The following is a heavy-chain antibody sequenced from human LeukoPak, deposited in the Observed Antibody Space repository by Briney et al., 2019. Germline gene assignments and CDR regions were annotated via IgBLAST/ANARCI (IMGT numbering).Heavy chain of an antibody. V-gene: IGHV1-69*13. CDR3: ARDASREGGYDFRSGSYYYYYGMDV. D-gene: IGHD3-3*01. CDR1: GGTFSSYA. J-gene: IGHJ6*02. CDR2: IIPIFGTA. Sequence: SVKVSCKASGGTFSSYAISWVRQAPGQGLEWMGGIIPIFGTANYAQKFQGRVTITADESTSTAYMELSSLRSEDTAVYYCARDASREGGYDFRSGSYYYYYGMDVWGQGTTVTVSS.